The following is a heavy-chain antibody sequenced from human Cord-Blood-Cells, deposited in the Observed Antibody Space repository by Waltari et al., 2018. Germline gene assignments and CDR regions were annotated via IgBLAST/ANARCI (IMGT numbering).Heavy chain of an antibody. V-gene: IGHV3-53*01. CDR3: ARGSYFDY. CDR2: IYSGVST. J-gene: IGHJ4*02. Sequence: EVQLVESGGGLIQPGGCLRLSCAASGFTVSSNYMSWVRQAPGKGLEWVSVIYSGVSTYFADSVKGRFTISRDNSKNPLYLQMNSLRAEDTAVYYCARGSYFDYWGQGTLVTVSS. CDR1: GFTVSSNY.